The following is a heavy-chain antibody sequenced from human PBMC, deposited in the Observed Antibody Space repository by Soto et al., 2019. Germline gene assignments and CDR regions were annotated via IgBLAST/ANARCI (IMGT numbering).Heavy chain of an antibody. Sequence: QVQLVESGGGVAQPGRSLRLSCAASGFTFSSYGMHWVRQAPGKGLEWVAVISYDGSNKYYADSVKGRFTISRDNSKNTLYLQMNSLRAEDTAVYYCAKDRGPAVTFYYFDYWGQGTLVTVSS. D-gene: IGHD4-17*01. CDR1: GFTFSSYG. V-gene: IGHV3-30*18. CDR3: AKDRGPAVTFYYFDY. CDR2: ISYDGSNK. J-gene: IGHJ4*02.